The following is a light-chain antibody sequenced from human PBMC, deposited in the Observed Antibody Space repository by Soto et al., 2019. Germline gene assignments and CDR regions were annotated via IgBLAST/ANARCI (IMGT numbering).Light chain of an antibody. CDR2: IAS. V-gene: IGKV1-39*01. CDR1: QSIGSS. CDR3: QQSYSTPT. J-gene: IGKJ1*01. Sequence: QMTQSPSSLSASVGDRVTITCRASQSIGSSLNWYQQKPGKAPKLLIYIASSLQSGVTSRFSGSGYGTYFTLTISSLQPEDFSTYYCQQSYSTPTFGQGTKVEIK.